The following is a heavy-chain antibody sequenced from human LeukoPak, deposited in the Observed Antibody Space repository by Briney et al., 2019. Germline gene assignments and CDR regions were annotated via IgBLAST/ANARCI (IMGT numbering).Heavy chain of an antibody. V-gene: IGHV3-21*01. CDR3: ARGSETIFGVVPGAIDY. CDR1: GFTFSSYE. J-gene: IGHJ4*02. CDR2: ISSSSSYI. D-gene: IGHD3-3*01. Sequence: GGSLRLSCAASGFTFSSYEMNWVRQAPGKGLEWVSSISSSSSYIYYADSVKGRFTISRDNAKNSLYLQMNSLRAEDTAVYYCARGSETIFGVVPGAIDYWGQGTLVTVSS.